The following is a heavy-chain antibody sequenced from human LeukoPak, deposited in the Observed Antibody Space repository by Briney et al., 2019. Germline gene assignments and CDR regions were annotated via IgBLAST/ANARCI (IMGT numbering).Heavy chain of an antibody. J-gene: IGHJ4*02. V-gene: IGHV3-33*01. CDR3: ARGRRPTYYYDSSGYLR. CDR2: IWYDGSNK. D-gene: IGHD3-22*01. CDR1: GFTFSSYG. Sequence: GGSLRLSCAASGFTFSSYGMHWVRQAPGKGLEWVAVIWYDGSNKYYADSVKGRFTISRDNSKNTLYLQMNSLRAEDTAVYYCARGRRPTYYYDSSGYLRWGQGTLVTVSS.